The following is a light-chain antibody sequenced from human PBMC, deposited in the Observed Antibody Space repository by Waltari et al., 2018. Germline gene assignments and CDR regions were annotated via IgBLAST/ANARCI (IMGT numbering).Light chain of an antibody. CDR2: GSS. CDR1: QSISGY. Sequence: EIVMTQSPATLSVSPGERVTLSCRASQSISGYLAWYQQKAGQVPRLLIYGSSTRATGFPVRFSGSGSGTEFTLTISSLQSEDFAVYYCQQYSDWPWTFGQGTKVEIK. V-gene: IGKV3-15*01. J-gene: IGKJ1*01. CDR3: QQYSDWPWT.